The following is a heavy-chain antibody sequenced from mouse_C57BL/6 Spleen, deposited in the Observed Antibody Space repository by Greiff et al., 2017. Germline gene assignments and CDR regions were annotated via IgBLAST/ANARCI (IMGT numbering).Heavy chain of an antibody. V-gene: IGHV1-80*01. D-gene: IGHD2-13*01. Sequence: VKLQESGAELVKPGASVKISCKASGYAFSSSWMNWVKQRPGKGLEWIGQIYPGDGDTNYNGKFKGKATLTADKSSSTAYMPLSILTSDDSAVYYCARDGDGYGGHGTILPVSS. CDR3: ARDGDGY. CDR2: IYPGDGDT. CDR1: GYAFSSSW. J-gene: IGHJ2*01.